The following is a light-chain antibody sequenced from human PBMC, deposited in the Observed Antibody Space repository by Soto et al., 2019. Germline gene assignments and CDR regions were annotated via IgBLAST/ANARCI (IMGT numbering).Light chain of an antibody. CDR2: DAS. CDR3: QQYTDWPPT. V-gene: IGKV3-15*01. Sequence: EIVMTQSPATLSLSPGERATLSCRASQSVSTTVAWYQQRPGQAPRLLIYDASTRATGVPARFSGGGSGTDFTLTVTSLQSEDFGVYYCQQYTDWPPTFGQGTKVEIK. J-gene: IGKJ1*01. CDR1: QSVSTT.